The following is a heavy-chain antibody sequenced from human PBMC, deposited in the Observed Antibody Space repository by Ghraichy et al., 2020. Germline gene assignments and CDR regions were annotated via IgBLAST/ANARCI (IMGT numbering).Heavy chain of an antibody. CDR3: AREIDQLRYFDS. V-gene: IGHV4-4*02. D-gene: IGHD2-2*01. CDR1: GDSISSNNW. CDR2: IFHSGST. J-gene: IGHJ4*02. Sequence: SETLSLTCAVSGDSISSNNWWSWVRQPPGKGLEWIGEIFHSGSTNYNPSLKSRITISLDKSKNQLSLQMTSVTAADTAVYYCAREIDQLRYFDSWGQGTLVTVSS.